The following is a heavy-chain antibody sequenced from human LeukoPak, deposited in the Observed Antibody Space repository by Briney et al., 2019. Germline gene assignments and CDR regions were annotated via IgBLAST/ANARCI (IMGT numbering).Heavy chain of an antibody. J-gene: IGHJ4*02. CDR3: AKDRSRGYQLPPNYFDY. CDR2: ISGSGGST. V-gene: IGHV3-23*01. Sequence: GGSLRLSCAASGFTFSSYAMSWVRQAPGKGLEWVSAISGSGGSTYYADSVKGRFTISRDNSKNTLYLQMNSLRAEDTAVYYCAKDRSRGYQLPPNYFDYWGQGTLVTVSS. CDR1: GFTFSSYA. D-gene: IGHD2-2*01.